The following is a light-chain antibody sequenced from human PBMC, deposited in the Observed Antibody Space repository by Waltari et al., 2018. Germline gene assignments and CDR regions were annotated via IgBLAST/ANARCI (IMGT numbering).Light chain of an antibody. CDR3: CSYAGSYGGSYSVV. Sequence: QSALTQPRSVSGSPGQSVTFSCTGTSRDVGADNYVSWHQHNTGKAPKLMVYEVDKRPSGVPDRFSGSKSGNTASLTISGLQAEDEADYYCCSYAGSYGGSYSVVFGGGTKVTVL. CDR1: SRDVGADNY. CDR2: EVD. V-gene: IGLV2-11*01. J-gene: IGLJ2*01.